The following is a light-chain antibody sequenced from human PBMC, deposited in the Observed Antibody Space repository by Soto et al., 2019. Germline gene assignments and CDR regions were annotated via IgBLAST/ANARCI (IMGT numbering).Light chain of an antibody. J-gene: IGKJ2*01. CDR2: DAS. Sequence: DIQMTQSPSSVSASVGDRVTITCRASQGISSWLARYQQKPGKAPKLLIYDASSLQSGVPSRFRGGESGTDITLTISRLQPEDLATYKCQQANSFPTFGQETKLEIK. CDR3: QQANSFPT. CDR1: QGISSW. V-gene: IGKV1-12*01.